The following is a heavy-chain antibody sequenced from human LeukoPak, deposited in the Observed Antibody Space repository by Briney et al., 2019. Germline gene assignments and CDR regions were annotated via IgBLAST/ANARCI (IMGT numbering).Heavy chain of an antibody. V-gene: IGHV3-64D*09. Sequence: GGSLRLSCSVSGFTFSSYAMHWVRQAPGKGLEYVSAITSNGGRTSYADSLKGRFTISRDNSKNTPYLQMSSLTAEDTAVYYCVRVTAAGKGFDYWGQGTLVTVSS. CDR3: VRVTAAGKGFDY. CDR1: GFTFSSYA. J-gene: IGHJ4*02. D-gene: IGHD6-13*01. CDR2: ITSNGGRT.